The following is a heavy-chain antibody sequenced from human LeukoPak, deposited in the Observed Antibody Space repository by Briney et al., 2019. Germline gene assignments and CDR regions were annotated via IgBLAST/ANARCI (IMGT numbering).Heavy chain of an antibody. CDR2: ISYDGSNK. CDR1: GFTFSSYA. CDR3: ANIRYNSGLDY. D-gene: IGHD5-18*01. V-gene: IGHV3-30*04. Sequence: QPGGSLRLSCAASGFTFSSYAMHWVRQAPGKGLEWVAVISYDGSNKYYADSVKGRFTISRDNSKNTLYLQMNSLRAEDTAVYYCANIRYNSGLDYWGQGTLVTVSS. J-gene: IGHJ4*02.